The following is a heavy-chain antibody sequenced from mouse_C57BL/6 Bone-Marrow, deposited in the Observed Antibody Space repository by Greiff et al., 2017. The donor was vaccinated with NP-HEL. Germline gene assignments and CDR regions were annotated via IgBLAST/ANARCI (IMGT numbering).Heavy chain of an antibody. J-gene: IGHJ2*02. Sequence: VQLQQSGTVLARPGASVKMSCKTSGYTFTSYWMHWVKQRPGQGLEWIGAIYPGNSDTSYNQQFKGKAKLTAVTSASTAYMELRSLTNEDSAVYYCTRYYDYGYYFDYWGQGTSLTVSS. CDR3: TRYYDYGYYFDY. V-gene: IGHV1-5*01. CDR1: GYTFTSYW. D-gene: IGHD2-4*01. CDR2: IYPGNSDT.